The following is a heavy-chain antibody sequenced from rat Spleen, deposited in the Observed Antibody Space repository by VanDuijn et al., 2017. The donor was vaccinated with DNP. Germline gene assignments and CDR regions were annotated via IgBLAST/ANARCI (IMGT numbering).Heavy chain of an antibody. J-gene: IGHJ3*01. D-gene: IGHD3-1*01. CDR2: MSSAGLT. CDR1: GFSLTSST. CDR3: AKGPPFAY. Sequence: QVQLKESGPGLVQPSQTLSLTCPVSGFSLTSSTLSWVRQPPGKGLEWIAAMSSAGLTYYNSTLKSRLNISRDTSKSQVFLKMSGLQIEDTAMYFCAKGPPFAYWGQGTLVTVSS. V-gene: IGHV2-6*01.